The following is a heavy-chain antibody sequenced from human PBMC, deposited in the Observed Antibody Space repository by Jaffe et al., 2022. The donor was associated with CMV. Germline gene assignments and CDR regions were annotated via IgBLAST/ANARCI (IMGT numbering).Heavy chain of an antibody. CDR3: ASGRTRGLRGFDY. D-gene: IGHD4-17*01. Sequence: EVQLVESGGGLVQPGGSLRLSCAASGFTFSSYWMSWVRQAPGKGLEWVANIKQDGSEKYYVDSVKGRFTISRDNAKNSLYLQMNSLRAEDTAVYYCASGRTRGLRGFDYWGQGTLVTVSS. V-gene: IGHV3-7*01. J-gene: IGHJ4*02. CDR1: GFTFSSYW. CDR2: IKQDGSEK.